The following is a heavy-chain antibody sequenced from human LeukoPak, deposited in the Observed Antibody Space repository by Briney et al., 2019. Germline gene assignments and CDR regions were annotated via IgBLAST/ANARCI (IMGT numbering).Heavy chain of an antibody. CDR1: GFTFSSYA. Sequence: GGSLRLSCAASGFTFSSYAMSWVRQAPGKGLEWVSAISGSGGSTYYADSVKGRFTISRDNSKNTLYLQMNSLRAEDTAVYYCARESTGGYYDSSGYCYWGQGTLVTVSS. CDR2: ISGSGGST. CDR3: ARESTGGYYDSSGYCY. D-gene: IGHD3-22*01. J-gene: IGHJ4*02. V-gene: IGHV3-23*01.